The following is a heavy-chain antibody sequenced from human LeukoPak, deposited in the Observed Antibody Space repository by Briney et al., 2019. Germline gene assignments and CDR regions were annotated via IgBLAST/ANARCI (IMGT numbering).Heavy chain of an antibody. CDR2: IYYSGST. V-gene: IGHV4-30-4*08. CDR1: GGSISSGGYY. Sequence: PSETLSLTCTVSGGSISSGGYYWSWIRQPPGKGLEWIGYIYYSGSTYYNPSLKSRVTISVDTSKNQFSLKLSSVTAADTAVYYCAREGYFYDSSGPGWGQGTLVTVSS. CDR3: AREGYFYDSSGPG. D-gene: IGHD3-22*01. J-gene: IGHJ4*02.